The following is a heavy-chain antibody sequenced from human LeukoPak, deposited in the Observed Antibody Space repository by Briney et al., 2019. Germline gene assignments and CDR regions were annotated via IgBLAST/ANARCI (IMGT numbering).Heavy chain of an antibody. D-gene: IGHD5-18*01. Sequence: GGSLRLSCAASGFTFSSYSMNWVRQAPGKGLEWVSSISSSSSYIYYADSVKGRFTISRDNAKNSLYLQMNSLRAEDTAVYYCARDRRYSYMVTRYYFDYWGQGTLVTVSS. CDR1: GFTFSSYS. CDR3: ARDRRYSYMVTRYYFDY. CDR2: ISSSSSYI. J-gene: IGHJ4*02. V-gene: IGHV3-21*01.